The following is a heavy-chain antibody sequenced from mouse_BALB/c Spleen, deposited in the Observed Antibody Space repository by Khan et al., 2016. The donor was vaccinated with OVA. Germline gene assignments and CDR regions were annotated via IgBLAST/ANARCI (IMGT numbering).Heavy chain of an antibody. V-gene: IGHV14-1*02. CDR1: GFNIKDYY. J-gene: IGHJ3*01. CDR3: ARGGLRTWFAY. CDR2: IDPENGHT. Sequence: EVQLQQSGAELVRPGALVKLSCRASGFNIKDYYMHWVKQRPEQGLEWIGWIDPENGHTIYDPKFPGKASITADTSSDTAYLQLSSLTSEDTAVYYWARGGLRTWFAYWGLGTLVTVSA. D-gene: IGHD2-4*01.